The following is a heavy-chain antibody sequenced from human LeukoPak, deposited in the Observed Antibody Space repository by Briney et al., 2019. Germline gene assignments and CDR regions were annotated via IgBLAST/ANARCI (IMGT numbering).Heavy chain of an antibody. CDR2: IYYSGST. V-gene: IGHV4-39*07. CDR3: ARLALQEVGATQTYYLDY. CDR1: GGSISSYNYY. Sequence: SETLSLTCTVSGGSISSYNYYWGWIRQPPGKGLEWIGSIYYSGSTYYNPSLKSRVTISIDTSKNQFSLKLSSVTAADTAVYYCARLALQEVGATQTYYLDYWGQGTLVTVSS. J-gene: IGHJ4*02. D-gene: IGHD1-26*01.